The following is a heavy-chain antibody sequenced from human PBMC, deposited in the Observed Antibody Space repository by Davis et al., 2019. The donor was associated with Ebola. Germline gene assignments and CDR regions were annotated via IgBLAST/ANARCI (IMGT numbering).Heavy chain of an antibody. CDR2: ISGSGGAT. J-gene: IGHJ4*02. CDR1: GFTFSSYA. D-gene: IGHD4-17*01. Sequence: GGSLRLSCAASGFTFSSYAMSWVRQAPGKGLEWVSTISGSGGATYYADSVKGRFTISRDNSKNTLYLQMNSLRAEDTAVYYCAKDLYGDYVGDYWGQGTLVTVSS. CDR3: AKDLYGDYVGDY. V-gene: IGHV3-23*01.